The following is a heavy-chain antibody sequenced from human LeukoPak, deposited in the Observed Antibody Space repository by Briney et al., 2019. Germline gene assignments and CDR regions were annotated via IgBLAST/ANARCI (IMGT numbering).Heavy chain of an antibody. CDR1: GITLSNYG. CDR3: AKRGVVIRVILVGFHKEAYYFDS. V-gene: IGHV3-23*01. J-gene: IGHJ4*02. Sequence: GASLRLSCAVSGITLSNYGMSWVRQAPGKGLEWVAGISDSGGSTNYADSVKGRFTISRDNPKNTLYLQMNSLRAEDTAVYFCAKRGVVIRVILVGFHKEAYYFDSWAREPWSPSPQ. CDR2: ISDSGGST. D-gene: IGHD3-22*01.